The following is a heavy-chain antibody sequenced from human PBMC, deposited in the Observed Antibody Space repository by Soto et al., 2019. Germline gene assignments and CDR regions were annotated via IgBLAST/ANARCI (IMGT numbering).Heavy chain of an antibody. V-gene: IGHV1-8*01. Sequence: ASVKVSCKASGYTFTSYDINWVRQATGQGLEWMGWMNPNSGNTGYAQKFQGRVTMTRNTSISTAYMELSSLRSEDTAVYYCASALRLHRTPSGSPPFVYYFDYWGQGTLVTVSS. CDR1: GYTFTSYD. J-gene: IGHJ4*02. CDR3: ASALRLHRTPSGSPPFVYYFDY. CDR2: MNPNSGNT. D-gene: IGHD3-10*01.